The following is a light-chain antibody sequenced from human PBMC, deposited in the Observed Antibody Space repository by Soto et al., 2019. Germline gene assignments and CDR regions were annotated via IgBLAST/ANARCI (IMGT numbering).Light chain of an antibody. Sequence: QAVVTQEPSLTVSPGGTVTLTCASSTGAVTSGYYPNWFQQKPGQAPRSLIFSTSNKYSWTPARFSGSLLGGKAALTLSGVKTDAPDQYFCLLYYGGAYVFGTGTKVTV. CDR3: LLYYGGAYV. V-gene: IGLV7-43*01. J-gene: IGLJ1*01. CDR1: TGAVTSGYY. CDR2: STS.